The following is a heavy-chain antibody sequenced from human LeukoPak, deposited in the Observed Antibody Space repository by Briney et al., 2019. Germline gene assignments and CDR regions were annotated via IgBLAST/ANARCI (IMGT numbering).Heavy chain of an antibody. CDR3: ARDTEDFDF. Sequence: ASVKVSCKASGYTFTSYYIHWVRQASGQGLEWMGIINPSGGSTTYAQKFQGRVTMTRDTSTSTVYMEPSSLRSEDTAVYYCARDTEDFDFWGQGTLVTVSS. J-gene: IGHJ4*02. CDR1: GYTFTSYY. V-gene: IGHV1-46*01. CDR2: INPSGGST.